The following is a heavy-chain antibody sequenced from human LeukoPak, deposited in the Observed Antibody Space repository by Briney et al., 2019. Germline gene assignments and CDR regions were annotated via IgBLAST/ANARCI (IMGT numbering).Heavy chain of an antibody. CDR1: GGSFSSYA. Sequence: GASAKVSCKAPGGSFSSYAISWVRPAPGQGLEWVGGIFPIFGIANYAQKFEGRDTITADKSTSTAYMEQSSLRSENTAVYYGARALYDYVWGSYRYTTFDYWGQGTLVTVSS. CDR3: ARALYDYVWGSYRYTTFDY. D-gene: IGHD3-16*02. J-gene: IGHJ4*02. V-gene: IGHV1-69*10. CDR2: IFPIFGIA.